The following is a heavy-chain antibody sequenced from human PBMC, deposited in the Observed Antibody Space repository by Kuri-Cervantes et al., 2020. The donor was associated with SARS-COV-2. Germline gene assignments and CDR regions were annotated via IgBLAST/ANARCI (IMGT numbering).Heavy chain of an antibody. CDR1: GYTLTELS. D-gene: IGHD3-3*02. CDR3: ARAGSTPAFLEWLSPDAFDI. Sequence: ASVKVSCKVSGYTLTELSMHWVRQAPGQGLEWMGWINPNSGGANYAQKFQGRVTMTRDTSISTAYMELSRLRSDDTAVCYCARAGSTPAFLEWLSPDAFDIWGQGTMVTVSS. J-gene: IGHJ3*02. V-gene: IGHV1-2*02. CDR2: INPNSGGA.